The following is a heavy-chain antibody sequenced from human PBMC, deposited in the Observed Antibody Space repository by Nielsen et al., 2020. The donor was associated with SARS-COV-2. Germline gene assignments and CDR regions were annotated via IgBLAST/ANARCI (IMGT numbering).Heavy chain of an antibody. V-gene: IGHV1-46*01. CDR2: INPPDGST. Sequence: ASVKVSCKASGYTFTSYYIHWMRQAPGQGLEWMGIINPPDGSTNYAQKFRGRVTMTRDTSTNTVYMELSSLRSEDTAVYYCARHDYGGNSPIDSWGQGTLLTVSS. J-gene: IGHJ4*02. CDR3: ARHDYGGNSPIDS. CDR1: GYTFTSYY. D-gene: IGHD4-23*01.